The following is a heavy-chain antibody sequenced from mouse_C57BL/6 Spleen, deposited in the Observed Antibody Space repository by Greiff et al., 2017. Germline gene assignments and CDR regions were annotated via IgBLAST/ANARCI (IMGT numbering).Heavy chain of an antibody. J-gene: IGHJ2*01. CDR3: ARHEDGTITTVVAPFDY. Sequence: QVQLQQSGAELVKPGASVKLSCKASGYTFTEYTIHWVKQRSGQGLEWIGWFYPGSGSIKYNEKFKDKATLTADKSSSTVYMELSRLTSEDSAVYFCARHEDGTITTVVAPFDYWGQGTTLTVSS. CDR1: GYTFTEYT. CDR2: FYPGSGSI. D-gene: IGHD1-1*01. V-gene: IGHV1-62-2*01.